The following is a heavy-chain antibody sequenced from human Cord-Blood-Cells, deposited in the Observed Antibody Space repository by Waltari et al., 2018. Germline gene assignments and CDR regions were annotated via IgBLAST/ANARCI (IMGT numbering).Heavy chain of an antibody. J-gene: IGHJ4*02. CDR1: GGSISSGGYY. Sequence: QVQLQESGPGLVKPSQTLSLTCPVSGGSISSGGYYWSWIRQHPGKGLEWIGYIYYSGSTYYNPSLKSRVTISVDTSKNQFSLKLSSVTAADTAVYYCARVVGDRGYSYFFDYWGQGTLVTVSS. D-gene: IGHD5-18*01. CDR3: ARVVGDRGYSYFFDY. V-gene: IGHV4-31*03. CDR2: IYYSGST.